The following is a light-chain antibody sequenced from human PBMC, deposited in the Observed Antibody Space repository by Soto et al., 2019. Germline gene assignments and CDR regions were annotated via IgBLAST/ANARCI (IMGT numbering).Light chain of an antibody. V-gene: IGKV3-20*01. Sequence: EIVLTQSPGTLSLSPGERATLSCRARQSVGSSYLAWYQQKPGQAPRLLIYGASSRATGIPDRFSGSGSGTDFTLTISRLEPDDFAVYYCQQYGSSSLTFVGGTKVEIK. J-gene: IGKJ4*01. CDR3: QQYGSSSLT. CDR2: GAS. CDR1: QSVGSSY.